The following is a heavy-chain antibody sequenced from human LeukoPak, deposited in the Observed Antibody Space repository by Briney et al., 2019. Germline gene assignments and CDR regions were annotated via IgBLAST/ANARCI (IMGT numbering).Heavy chain of an antibody. CDR3: ARHPMVRGVRGAFDI. V-gene: IGHV4-39*07. CDR2: IYYSGST. Sequence: PSETLSLTCTVSGGSISSSSYYWGWIRQPPGKGLEWIGSIYYSGSTYYNPSLKSRVTISVDTSKNQFSLKLSSVTAADTAVYYCARHPMVRGVRGAFDIWGQGTMVTVSS. CDR1: GGSISSSSYY. J-gene: IGHJ3*02. D-gene: IGHD3-10*01.